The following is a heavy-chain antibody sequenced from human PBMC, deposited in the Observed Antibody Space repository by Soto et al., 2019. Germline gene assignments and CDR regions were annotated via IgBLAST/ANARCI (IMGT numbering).Heavy chain of an antibody. D-gene: IGHD5-12*01. CDR3: ARESGGATATLDYYYFYMDG. CDR1: GYTFRDYY. CDR2: INPNSGDT. Sequence: QVQLVQSGAEVKKPGASVTVSCKASGYTFRDYYLHWVRQAPGQGPEWMGWINPNSGDTKYAQKFRGRVTMTRDTSVRTAFMEVNRLKSDDTAVYYCARESGGATATLDYYYFYMDGWGKGTTVNVSS. V-gene: IGHV1-2*02. J-gene: IGHJ6*03.